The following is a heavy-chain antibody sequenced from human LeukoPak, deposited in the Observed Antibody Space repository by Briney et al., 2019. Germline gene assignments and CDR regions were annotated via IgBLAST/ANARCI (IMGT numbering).Heavy chain of an antibody. D-gene: IGHD2-2*01. CDR1: GGTFSSSA. J-gene: IGHJ5*02. CDR3: ARASACSRTSCFIGFDP. Sequence: GASVKVSCKASGGTFSSSAISWVRQAPGQGLEWMGTIIPMFLPPNYAQEFQGRVTITADESTSTAYMELRSLRSEDTAVYYCARASACSRTSCFIGFDPWGQGALVTVSS. CDR2: IIPMFLPP. V-gene: IGHV1-69*13.